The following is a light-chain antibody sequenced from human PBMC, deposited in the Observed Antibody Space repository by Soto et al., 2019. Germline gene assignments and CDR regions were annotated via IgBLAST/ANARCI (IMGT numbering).Light chain of an antibody. J-gene: IGKJ1*01. CDR3: QQRSNWPRT. CDR1: QSVSSN. CDR2: DAS. V-gene: IGKV3D-15*01. Sequence: EIVMTQSPATLSVSPGERATLSCRASQSVSSNLACYQHKPGQAPRLLISDASAGATGIPARFSGSGSGTEFTLTINSLQSEDFAVYYCQQRSNWPRTFGQGTKVDI.